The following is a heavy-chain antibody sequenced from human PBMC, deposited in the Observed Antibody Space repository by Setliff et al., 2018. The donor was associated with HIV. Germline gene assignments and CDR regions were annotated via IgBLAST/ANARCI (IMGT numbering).Heavy chain of an antibody. Sequence: ASVKVSCKASGYTFINYDINWVRQATGQGLEWMGWMNPNSGNTGYAQKFQGRVTMTRNTSISTAYMELRSLRSEDTAVYYCARVGGPGWAFDIWGQGTMVTVSS. CDR3: ARVGGPGWAFDI. D-gene: IGHD2-15*01. CDR2: MNPNSGNT. CDR1: GYTFINYD. V-gene: IGHV1-8*02. J-gene: IGHJ3*02.